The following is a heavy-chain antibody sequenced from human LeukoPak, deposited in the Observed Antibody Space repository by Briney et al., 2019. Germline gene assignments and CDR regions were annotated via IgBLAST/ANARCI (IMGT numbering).Heavy chain of an antibody. V-gene: IGHV3-7*01. CDR3: ARGVPTGIDYFDY. J-gene: IGHJ4*02. CDR1: GFTFSTYW. Sequence: GGSLRLSCAASGFTFSTYWMTWVRQAPGKGLEWVANIKQDGSETYYVDSVKGRFTISRDNAKNSLYLQMSSLRAEDTAIYYCARGVPTGIDYFDYWGQGTLATVSS. CDR2: IKQDGSET. D-gene: IGHD1-1*01.